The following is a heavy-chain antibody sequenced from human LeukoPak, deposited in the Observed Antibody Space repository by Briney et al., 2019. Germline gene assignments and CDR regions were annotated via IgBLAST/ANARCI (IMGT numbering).Heavy chain of an antibody. CDR1: GFNFNSYW. J-gene: IGHJ4*02. CDR2: IKQDGSEV. D-gene: IGHD3-10*01. CDR3: ARARYGSGGYFFDF. V-gene: IGHV3-7*04. Sequence: GGSLRLSCAASGFNFNSYWMSWVRQAPGKGLECVANIKQDGSEVHFVDSVKGRLTISRDNAKSSLYLQMNSLRGEDTAVYYCARARYGSGGYFFDFWGQGTLVTVSS.